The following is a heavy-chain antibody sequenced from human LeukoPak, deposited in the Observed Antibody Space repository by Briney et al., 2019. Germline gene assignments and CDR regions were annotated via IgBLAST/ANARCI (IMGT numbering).Heavy chain of an antibody. CDR2: IYHSGST. CDR3: ARANYGSGSYYNIGMDV. D-gene: IGHD3-10*01. J-gene: IGHJ6*02. V-gene: IGHV4-30-2*01. CDR1: GGSISSGGYS. Sequence: PSQTLSLTCAVSGGSISSGGYSWSWIRQPPGKGLEWIGYIYHSGSTYYNPSLKSRVTISVDRSKNQFSLKLSSVTAADTAVYYCARANYGSGSYYNIGMDVWGQGTTVTVSS.